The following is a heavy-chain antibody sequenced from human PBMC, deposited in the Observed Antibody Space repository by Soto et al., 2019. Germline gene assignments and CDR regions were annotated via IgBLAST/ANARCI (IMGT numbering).Heavy chain of an antibody. CDR2: INTNTGNP. J-gene: IGHJ6*02. CDR1: GYTFTSYA. V-gene: IGHV7-4-1*01. D-gene: IGHD3-22*01. CDR3: ARADDSSGYYGYYYYGMNV. Sequence: EASVKVSCKASGYTFTSYAMNWVRQAPGQGLEWMGWINTNTGNPTYAQGYTGRFVFSLDTSVSTAYLQICSLKAEDTAVYYCARADDSSGYYGYYYYGMNVWGQGTTVTVSS.